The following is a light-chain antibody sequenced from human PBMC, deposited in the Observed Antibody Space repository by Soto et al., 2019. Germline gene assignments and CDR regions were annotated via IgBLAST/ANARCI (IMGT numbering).Light chain of an antibody. Sequence: DIQMTQSPSSLSSSVGDRVTITCRASQTIGANLNWYRQKPGKAPTLLIYDATTLQSGVPSRFSGLGSGTDLTLTISSLQTEDFATYYCQHADSFPLITFGQGTRLEIK. V-gene: IGKV1-39*01. CDR3: QHADSFPLIT. CDR2: DAT. J-gene: IGKJ5*01. CDR1: QTIGAN.